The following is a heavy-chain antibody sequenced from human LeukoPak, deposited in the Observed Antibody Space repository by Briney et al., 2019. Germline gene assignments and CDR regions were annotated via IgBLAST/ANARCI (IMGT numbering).Heavy chain of an antibody. V-gene: IGHV3-23*01. J-gene: IGHJ4*02. Sequence: GGSLRLSCAVSGFTFSTYAMSWVRQAPGKGLEWVSAISGSGGYTSYADSVRGRFTISRDNSKNTLYLQMNSLRAEDTAVYHCARERNQVLEYQFDYWGQGTLVTVSS. CDR2: ISGSGGYT. CDR3: ARERNQVLEYQFDY. CDR1: GFTFSTYA. D-gene: IGHD3-3*01.